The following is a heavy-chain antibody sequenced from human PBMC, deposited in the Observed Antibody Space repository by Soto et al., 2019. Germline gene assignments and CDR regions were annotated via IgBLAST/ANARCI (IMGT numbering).Heavy chain of an antibody. CDR3: ARSYEYSYGLNYYYMDV. D-gene: IGHD5-18*01. J-gene: IGHJ6*03. Sequence: GGSLRLSCAASGFTFSSYWMHWVRQAPGKGLVWVSRINSDGSSTSYADSVKGRFTISRDNAKNTLYLQMNSLRAEDTAVYYCARSYEYSYGLNYYYMDVWGKGTTVTVSS. CDR2: INSDGSST. CDR1: GFTFSSYW. V-gene: IGHV3-74*01.